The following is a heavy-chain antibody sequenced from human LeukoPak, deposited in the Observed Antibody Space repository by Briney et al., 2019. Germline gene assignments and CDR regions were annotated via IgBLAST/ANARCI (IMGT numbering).Heavy chain of an antibody. J-gene: IGHJ4*02. Sequence: PGGSLRLSCTASGFTFGDYAMSWVRQAPGKGLECVAFIRSNTYGGSTQYAASVKGRFTISRDDSKSIAYLHMNGLKTEDTAVYYCTRDQRYGTMVRFDYWGPGTLVTVSS. CDR2: IRSNTYGGST. D-gene: IGHD3-10*01. CDR3: TRDQRYGTMVRFDY. V-gene: IGHV3-49*04. CDR1: GFTFGDYA.